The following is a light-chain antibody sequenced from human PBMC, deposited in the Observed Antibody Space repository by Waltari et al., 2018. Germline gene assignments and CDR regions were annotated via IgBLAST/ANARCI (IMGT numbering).Light chain of an antibody. V-gene: IGKV2-28*01. CDR1: QSRLHSNGYHY. CDR3: MQSLQTPPT. CDR2: LGS. J-gene: IGKJ4*01. Sequence: DIVMTQSPLSLPVTPGEPASISCRSSQSRLHSNGYHYLDWYLQKPGQSPQLLIYLGSNRAAGVAARFSGSGSGTDCTLKISRVEAEDVGVYYGMQSLQTPPTVGGGTKVEIK.